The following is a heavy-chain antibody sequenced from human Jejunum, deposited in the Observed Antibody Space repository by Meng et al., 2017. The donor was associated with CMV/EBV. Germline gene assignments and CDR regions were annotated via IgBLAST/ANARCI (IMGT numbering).Heavy chain of an antibody. CDR2: ITGRGYTT. D-gene: IGHD6-19*01. J-gene: IGHJ4*02. CDR1: GFTFSTYA. Sequence: SGFTFSTYAMSWVRQAPGKGLEWVSGITGRGYTTYYADSVKGRFTISRDNSKNTLYLQMNSLRAEDTAVYYCAKPVAVAGTSYFDYWGQGTLVTVSS. V-gene: IGHV3-23*01. CDR3: AKPVAVAGTSYFDY.